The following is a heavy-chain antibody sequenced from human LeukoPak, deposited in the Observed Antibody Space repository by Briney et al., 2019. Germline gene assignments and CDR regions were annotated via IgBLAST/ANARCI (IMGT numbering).Heavy chain of an antibody. J-gene: IGHJ5*02. CDR3: ARPSYCVADNCGYWLDP. CDR2: INPQGDIT. CDR1: GYTFTKYL. Sequence: GASVKVSCKTSGYTFTKYLIHWVRQAPGQGLEWMGPINPQGDITNYAQRFQGRITLTEDTSTSTVYMELSSLTSEDTAVYYCARPSYCVADNCGYWLDPWGPGTLVTVSS. D-gene: IGHD2-21*01. V-gene: IGHV1-46*01.